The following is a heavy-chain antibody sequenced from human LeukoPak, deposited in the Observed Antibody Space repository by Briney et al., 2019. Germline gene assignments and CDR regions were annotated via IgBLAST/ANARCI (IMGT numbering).Heavy chain of an antibody. CDR2: ISGSSNIK. CDR1: GFTFSFYS. J-gene: IGHJ4*02. Sequence: GGSLRLSCATSGFTFSFYSMSWIRQAPGKGLEWISYISGSSNIKHFADSVKGRFNISRDNAKESLSLQMDSLRVEDTAIYYCARGIFFGSGTQSFDYWGQGTLVTVSS. CDR3: ARGIFFGSGTQSFDY. V-gene: IGHV3-48*01. D-gene: IGHD3-10*01.